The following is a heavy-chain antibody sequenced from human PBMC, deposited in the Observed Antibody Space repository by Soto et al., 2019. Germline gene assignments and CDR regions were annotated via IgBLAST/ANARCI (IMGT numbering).Heavy chain of an antibody. CDR1: GGSFSGYY. J-gene: IGHJ6*02. CDR2: ITHSGST. CDR3: SRVTGRYYYGMDV. V-gene: IGHV4-34*01. Sequence: QVQLQQWGAGLLKPSETLSLTCAVYGGSFSGYYWSWIRQPPGKGLEWIGEITHSGSTNYNPSLKRRVTISVDTSKNKFSLKLSSVTAADTAVYYCSRVTGRYYYGMDVWGQGTTVTVSS.